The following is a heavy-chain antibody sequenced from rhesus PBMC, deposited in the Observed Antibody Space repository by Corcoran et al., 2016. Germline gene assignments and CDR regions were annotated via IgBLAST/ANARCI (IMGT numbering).Heavy chain of an antibody. CDR1: GFPFSSYW. V-gene: IGHV3S25*01. Sequence: EVQLVESGGGLAKPGGSLRLSCAASGFPFSSYWMNWVRQAPGKGREWVSGNNSGWGNTYHADPVKGRFTSSKDNSKNPLSLQMNSLRAEDTAVYYCAKDRGRAEYYFDYWGQGVLVTVSS. CDR3: AKDRGRAEYYFDY. J-gene: IGHJ4*01. CDR2: NNSGWGNT. D-gene: IGHD1-1*01.